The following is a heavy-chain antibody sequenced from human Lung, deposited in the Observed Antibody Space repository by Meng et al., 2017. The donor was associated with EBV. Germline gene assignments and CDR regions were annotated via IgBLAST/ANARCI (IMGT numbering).Heavy chain of an antibody. J-gene: IGHJ4*02. D-gene: IGHD6-19*01. CDR2: IYYSGST. V-gene: IGHV4-31*03. CDR3: ARLRLVWMFDY. CDR1: GGSVDSGAYY. Sequence: QVPLQESGPVLVKPSQTLSLTCTVSGGSVDSGAYYWSWIRQRPGKGLEWIGYIYYSGSTFYTPSLKSRATLSVDTSKNQFSLKLNSVTAADTAVYYCARLRLVWMFDYWGQGALVTVSS.